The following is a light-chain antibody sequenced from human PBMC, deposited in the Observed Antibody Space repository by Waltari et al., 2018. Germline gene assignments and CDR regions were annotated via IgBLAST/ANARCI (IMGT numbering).Light chain of an antibody. Sequence: DIHMTQSPSSLSASVGDRVTLTCRASQSISIYVSWFHHKPGKAPRLLVYSASSLYGGVPSRFSGSGSGTDFTLTISSLQPEDLGSYYCQQSYIAPYSFGQGTKLEIK. V-gene: IGKV1-39*01. CDR2: SAS. J-gene: IGKJ2*03. CDR3: QQSYIAPYS. CDR1: QSISIY.